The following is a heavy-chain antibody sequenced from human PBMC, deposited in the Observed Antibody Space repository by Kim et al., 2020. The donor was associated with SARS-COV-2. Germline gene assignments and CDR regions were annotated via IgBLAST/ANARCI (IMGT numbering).Heavy chain of an antibody. CDR3: ARGPGSYFDL. CDR2: KK. Sequence: KKTAVDHVTDQFPIPRDNSKNTVYLQMTSLRAEDTAVYYCARGPGSYFDLWGRGTLVTVSS. D-gene: IGHD2-15*01. J-gene: IGHJ2*01. V-gene: IGHV3-30-3*01.